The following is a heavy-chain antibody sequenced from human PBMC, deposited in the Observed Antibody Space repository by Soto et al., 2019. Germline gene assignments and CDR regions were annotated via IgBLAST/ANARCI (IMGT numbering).Heavy chain of an antibody. V-gene: IGHV3-7*01. J-gene: IGHJ4*02. CDR2: IKQDGSEK. Sequence: GGSLRLSCAASGFTFSSYWMSWVRQAPGKGLEWVANIKQDGSEKYYVDSVKGRFTISRDDAKNSLYLQMNSLRAEDMAVYYCARDAPTIFGVVTNFDYWGQGTLVTVSS. D-gene: IGHD3-3*01. CDR1: GFTFSSYW. CDR3: ARDAPTIFGVVTNFDY.